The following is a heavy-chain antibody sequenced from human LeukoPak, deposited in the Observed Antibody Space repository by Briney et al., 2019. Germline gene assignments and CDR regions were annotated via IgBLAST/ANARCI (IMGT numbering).Heavy chain of an antibody. D-gene: IGHD6-19*01. CDR3: ARVGDSSNSWFDP. J-gene: IGHJ5*02. CDR2: INPSGGSN. CDR1: GYTFTNYY. V-gene: IGHV1-46*01. Sequence: ASVNVSFTSSGYTFTNYYIHWMRQAPGQGLEWMGIINPSGGSNSNAQNFQGRVTMTRDTSTSTVYMEMSSLRYEDTAVYYCARVGDSSNSWFDPWGQGTLVTVSS.